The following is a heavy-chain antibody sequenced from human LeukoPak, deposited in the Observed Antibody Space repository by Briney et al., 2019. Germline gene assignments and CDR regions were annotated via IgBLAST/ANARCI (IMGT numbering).Heavy chain of an antibody. V-gene: IGHV4-59*11. Sequence: ETLPLICLCSSVGIRRPHPNCIRHRSEKGLVGKGCMYYGGSTNYSHSLKSRVSMSADTSRNQLSLKLTSVTAADTAVYYCARSLPATVAGANWCDHWGPGTLVAVSS. CDR2: MYYGGST. D-gene: IGHD6-13*01. CDR1: SVGIRRPH. J-gene: IGHJ5*02. CDR3: ARSLPATVAGANWCDH.